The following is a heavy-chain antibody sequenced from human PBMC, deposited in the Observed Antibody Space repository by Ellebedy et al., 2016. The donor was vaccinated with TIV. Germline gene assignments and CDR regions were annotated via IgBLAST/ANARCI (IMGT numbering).Heavy chain of an antibody. CDR1: GGSFSGYY. D-gene: IGHD2-15*01. J-gene: IGHJ5*02. CDR3: ARDSGRVRRWFDP. CDR2: INHSGST. V-gene: IGHV4-34*01. Sequence: GSLRLSXAVYGGSFSGYYWSWIREPPGKGLEWIGEINHSGSTNYNPSLKSRVTISVDTSKNQFSLKLSSVTAADTAVYYCARDSGRVRRWFDPWGQGTLVTVSS.